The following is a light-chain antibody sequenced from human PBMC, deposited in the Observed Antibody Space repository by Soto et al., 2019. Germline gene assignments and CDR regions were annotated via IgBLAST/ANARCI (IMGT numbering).Light chain of an antibody. J-gene: IGLJ3*02. CDR2: GNI. V-gene: IGLV1-40*01. CDR1: SSNIGAGFD. CDR3: QSYDSSLSGSNWV. Sequence: QAVVTQPPSVSGAPGQRVTISCTGSSSNIGAGFDVHWYQQLPGTAPKLLIYGNINRPSGVPDRFSGSKSGTSASLAITGLQAEDEADYYCQSYDSSLSGSNWVFGGGTKVTVL.